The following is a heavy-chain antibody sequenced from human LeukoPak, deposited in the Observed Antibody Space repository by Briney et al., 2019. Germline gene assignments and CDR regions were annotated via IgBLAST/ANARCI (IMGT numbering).Heavy chain of an antibody. V-gene: IGHV3-9*01. D-gene: IGHD3-22*01. CDR1: GFTFDDYD. J-gene: IGHJ4*02. CDR3: AKGGTYYYDSSGYYYPSFDY. Sequence: PGRSLRLSCAASGFTFDDYDMLWDPQAPGKGLEWVSDISWNSGSIGYADSVKGRFTISRDNAKNSLYLQMNSLRAEDTALYYCAKGGTYYYDSSGYYYPSFDYWGQGTLVTVSS. CDR2: ISWNSGSI.